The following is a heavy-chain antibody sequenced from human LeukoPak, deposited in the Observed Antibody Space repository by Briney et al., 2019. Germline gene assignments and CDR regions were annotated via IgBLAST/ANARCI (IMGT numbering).Heavy chain of an antibody. D-gene: IGHD2-15*01. CDR1: GFTFSSYA. CDR2: ISGSDDST. V-gene: IGHV3-23*01. CDR3: AKDPRYCSGGSCYTGVDYFDY. J-gene: IGHJ4*02. Sequence: PGGSLRLSCAASGFTFSSYAMSWVRQAPGKGLEWVSSISGSDDSTHYADSVKGRFTISRDNSKNTLYLQMNSLRAEDAAVYYCAKDPRYCSGGSCYTGVDYFDYWGQGTLVAVSS.